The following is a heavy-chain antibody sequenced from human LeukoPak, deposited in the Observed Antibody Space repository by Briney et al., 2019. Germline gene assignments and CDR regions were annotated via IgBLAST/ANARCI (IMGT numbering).Heavy chain of an antibody. CDR2: INHSGST. V-gene: IGHV4-34*01. J-gene: IGHJ5*02. CDR1: GGSFSGYY. CDR3: ARGTRLYYDILTGYLPFDP. Sequence: SETLSLTCAVYGGSFSGYYWSWIRQPPGKGLEWIGEINHSGSTNYNPSLKSRVTISVDTSKNQFSLKLSSVTAADTAVYYCARGTRLYYDILTGYLPFDPWGQGTLVTVSS. D-gene: IGHD3-9*01.